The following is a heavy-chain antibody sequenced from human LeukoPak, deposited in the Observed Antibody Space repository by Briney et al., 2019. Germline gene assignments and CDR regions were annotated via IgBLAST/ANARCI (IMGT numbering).Heavy chain of an antibody. CDR3: ARGGGYGGIDWYFDL. CDR2: INHSGST. Sequence: NSSETLSLTCAVYGGSFSGYYWSWIRQPPGKGLEWIGEINHSGSTNYNPSLKSRVSISVDTSKNQFSLKLSSVTAADTAVYYCARGGGYGGIDWYFDLWGRGTLVTVSS. D-gene: IGHD4-23*01. CDR1: GGSFSGYY. V-gene: IGHV4-34*01. J-gene: IGHJ2*01.